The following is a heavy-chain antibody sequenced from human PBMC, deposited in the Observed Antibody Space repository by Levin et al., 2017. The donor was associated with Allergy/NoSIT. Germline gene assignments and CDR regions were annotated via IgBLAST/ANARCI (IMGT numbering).Heavy chain of an antibody. CDR2: IGATSGST. CDR3: AKHRTGSKVFDI. CDR1: GFTFSSYA. Sequence: GESLKISCAASGFTFSSYAMSWVRQAAGKGLEWVSAIGATSGSTYYADSVKGRFTISRDNSKNTLYLQMNSLRAEDTAVYYCAKHRTGSKVFDIWGQGTMVTVSS. V-gene: IGHV3-23*01. J-gene: IGHJ3*02. D-gene: IGHD7-27*01.